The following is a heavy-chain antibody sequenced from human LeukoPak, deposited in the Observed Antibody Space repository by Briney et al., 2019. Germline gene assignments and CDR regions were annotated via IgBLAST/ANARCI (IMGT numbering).Heavy chain of an antibody. CDR2: MYYSGSI. V-gene: IGHV4-39*07. J-gene: IGHJ5*02. D-gene: IGHD1-26*01. CDR3: ARGSSYYAA. Sequence: PSETLSLTCTVSGGSISRSSSYYWGWIRQPPGKGLEWIGSMYYSGSIYYNPSLKSRVTISVDTSKNQFSLKLNSVTAADTAVYYCARGSSYYAAWGQGTQVTVSS. CDR1: GGSISRSSSYY.